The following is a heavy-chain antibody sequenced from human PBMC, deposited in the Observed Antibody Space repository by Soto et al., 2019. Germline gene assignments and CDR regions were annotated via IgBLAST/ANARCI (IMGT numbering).Heavy chain of an antibody. J-gene: IGHJ1*01. CDR3: ARVSYILTGYYPHAEYFQH. CDR2: IYYSGST. V-gene: IGHV4-59*01. Sequence: PSETLSLTCTVSGGSISSYYWSWIRQPPGKGLEWIGYIYYSGSTNYNPSLKSRVTISVDTSKNQFSLKLSSVTAADTAVYYCARVSYILTGYYPHAEYFQHWGQGTLVTVS. CDR1: GGSISSYY. D-gene: IGHD3-9*01.